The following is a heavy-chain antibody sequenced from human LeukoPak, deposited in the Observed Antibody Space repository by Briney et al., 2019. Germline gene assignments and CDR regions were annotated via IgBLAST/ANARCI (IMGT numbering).Heavy chain of an antibody. J-gene: IGHJ4*02. Sequence: SETLSLTCTVSGGSISSNGYYWAWFRQPPGKGLEWIGSIYYSGGTYYNPSLKSRVTISIDTSKNQFSLKLSSVTAADTAVYYCARDYYDSGGYVFDYWGQGTLVTVSS. CDR2: IYYSGGT. D-gene: IGHD3-22*01. V-gene: IGHV4-39*07. CDR3: ARDYYDSGGYVFDY. CDR1: GGSISSNGYY.